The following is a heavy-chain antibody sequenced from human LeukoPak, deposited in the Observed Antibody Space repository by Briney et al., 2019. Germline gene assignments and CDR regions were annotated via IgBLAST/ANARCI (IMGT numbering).Heavy chain of an antibody. CDR2: IYSSGGT. Sequence: GGSLRLSCAASGVTVNSNYINWVRRAPGKGLEWVSVIYSSGGTNYADSVKGRFTISRDDSKNTVFLQMNSLRVEDTAFYYCARGNFWSGYYLDYWGQGTLVTVSS. D-gene: IGHD3-3*01. CDR3: ARGNFWSGYYLDY. V-gene: IGHV3-53*01. J-gene: IGHJ4*02. CDR1: GVTVNSNY.